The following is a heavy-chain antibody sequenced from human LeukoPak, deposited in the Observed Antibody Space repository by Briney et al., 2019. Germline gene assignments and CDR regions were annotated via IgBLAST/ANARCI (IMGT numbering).Heavy chain of an antibody. CDR3: ARTYGSGSYQAIY. V-gene: IGHV5-51*01. Sequence: GESLKISCKGSGYSFTNYWIGWVRQMPGKGLEWMGIISPGDSDIRYSPSFQGQVTISADKSISTAFLQWSSLKASDTAMYYCARTYGSGSYQAIYWGQGTLVTVSS. D-gene: IGHD3-10*01. J-gene: IGHJ4*02. CDR2: ISPGDSDI. CDR1: GYSFTNYW.